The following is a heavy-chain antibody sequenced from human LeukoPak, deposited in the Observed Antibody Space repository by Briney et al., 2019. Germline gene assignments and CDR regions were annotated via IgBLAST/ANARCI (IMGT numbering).Heavy chain of an antibody. D-gene: IGHD2/OR15-2a*01. Sequence: SETLSLTCTVSGGSISSYYWSWIRQPPGKGLEWIAYISDIGSINYNPSLKSRVTISLDTSKNQFSLKLSSVTAADTAVYYSAGHHPRNTVDFWGQGTLVTVSS. CDR1: GGSISSYY. CDR2: ISDIGSI. J-gene: IGHJ4*02. CDR3: AGHHPRNTVDF. V-gene: IGHV4-59*08.